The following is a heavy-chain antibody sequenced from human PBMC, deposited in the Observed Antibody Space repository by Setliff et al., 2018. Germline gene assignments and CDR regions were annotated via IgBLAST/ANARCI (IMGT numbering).Heavy chain of an antibody. CDR3: ARGGGGYYEGYFDY. CDR1: GASVSGNSYC. V-gene: IGHV4-39*07. CDR2: MYYGGGGST. J-gene: IGHJ4*02. D-gene: IGHD1-26*01. Sequence: PSETLSLTCTVSGASVSGNSYCWGWIRQPPGKGLEWIGSMYYGGGGSTYYNASLKSRVTISVDTSKNQFSLKLNSVAAADTALYYCARGGGGYYEGYFDYWGQGTLVTVSS.